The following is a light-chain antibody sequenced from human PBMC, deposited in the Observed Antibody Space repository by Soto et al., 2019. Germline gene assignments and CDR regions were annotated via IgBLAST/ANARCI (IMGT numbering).Light chain of an antibody. CDR3: QQYASSPRT. J-gene: IGKJ1*01. V-gene: IGKV1-8*01. Sequence: AILVTQSPSSLSASTGDRVTITCRASQGISSYLAWYQQKPGKAPKLLIYAAYNLQSGVPSRFSGSGSGTDFTLTISRLEPEDFAVYYCQQYASSPRTFGQGTKVDIK. CDR1: QGISSY. CDR2: AAY.